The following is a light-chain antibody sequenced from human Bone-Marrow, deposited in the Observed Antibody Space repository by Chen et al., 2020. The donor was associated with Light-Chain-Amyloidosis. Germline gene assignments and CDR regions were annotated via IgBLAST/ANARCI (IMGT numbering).Light chain of an antibody. J-gene: IGLJ2*01. CDR2: DVS. V-gene: IGLV2-11*02. Sequence: QSALTQPRSVSGSPGQSVTISCPGTSGDVGGYDVVSWYQQYPVKAPKLIIYDVSKRPSGVLDRFSGSKSGNTASLTISGLQAADEADYYCCSTAGRSTLVFGGGTTLTVL. CDR1: SGDVGGYDV. CDR3: CSTAGRSTLV.